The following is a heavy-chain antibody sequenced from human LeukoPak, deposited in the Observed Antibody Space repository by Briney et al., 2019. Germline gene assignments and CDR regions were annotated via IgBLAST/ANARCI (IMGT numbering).Heavy chain of an antibody. V-gene: IGHV4-4*09. J-gene: IGHJ6*03. Sequence: ETSETLFLTCSVYRGSISSYYWSWIRQPPGKGLGWIGYIYTSGSPNYNPSLKSRVTISVDTSKTQFSLKLSSVTAADTAVYYCARAIFGVVTSSYYMDVWGKGTTVTVSS. D-gene: IGHD3-3*01. CDR1: RGSISSYY. CDR2: IYTSGSP. CDR3: ARAIFGVVTSSYYMDV.